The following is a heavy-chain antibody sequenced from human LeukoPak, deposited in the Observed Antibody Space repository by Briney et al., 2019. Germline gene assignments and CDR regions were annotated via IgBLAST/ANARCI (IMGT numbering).Heavy chain of an antibody. Sequence: PSETLSLTCTVSGGSISSYYWSWIRQPPGKGLEWIGYIYYSGSTNYNPSLKSRVTISVDTSKNQFSLKLSSVTAADTAVYYCARAPYYDSREFDPWGQGTLVTVSS. J-gene: IGHJ5*02. CDR2: IYYSGST. CDR3: ARAPYYDSREFDP. CDR1: GGSISSYY. V-gene: IGHV4-59*01. D-gene: IGHD3-22*01.